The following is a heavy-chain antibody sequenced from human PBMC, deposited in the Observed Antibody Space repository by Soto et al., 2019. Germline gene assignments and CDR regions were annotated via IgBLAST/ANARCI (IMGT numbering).Heavy chain of an antibody. D-gene: IGHD3-22*01. J-gene: IGHJ4*02. V-gene: IGHV1-18*01. CDR3: ARFMTYYYDSSGYYASD. CDR1: GYTFTSYG. Sequence: QVQLVQSGAEVKKPGASVKVSCKASGYTFTSYGISWVRQAPGQGLEWMGWISAYNGNTNYAQKLQGRVTMTTDTTTSTAYMELRSLRSDDTAVYYCARFMTYYYDSSGYYASDWGQGTLVTVSS. CDR2: ISAYNGNT.